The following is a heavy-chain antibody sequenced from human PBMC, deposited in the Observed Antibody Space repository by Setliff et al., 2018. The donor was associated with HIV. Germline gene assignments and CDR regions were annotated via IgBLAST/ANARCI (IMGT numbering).Heavy chain of an antibody. J-gene: IGHJ6*02. CDR1: GGTFSSYA. CDR3: ARVFSSYGMDV. D-gene: IGHD3-3*01. CDR2: IIRVFETA. Sequence: SVKVSCKASGGTFSSYAVSWVRQAPGQGLEWMGAIIRVFETANYAQKCQGRVTITADESTSTAYMELSSLRSEDTAVYYCARVFSSYGMDVWGQGTTVTVSS. V-gene: IGHV1-69*13.